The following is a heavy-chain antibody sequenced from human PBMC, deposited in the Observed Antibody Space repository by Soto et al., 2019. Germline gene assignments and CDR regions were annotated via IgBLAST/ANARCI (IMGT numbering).Heavy chain of an antibody. J-gene: IGHJ5*02. CDR3: ASYISSWYSQPDWFDP. V-gene: IGHV4-31*03. D-gene: IGHD6-13*01. Sequence: SETLSLTCTVSGGSISSGGYYWSWIRQHPGKGLEWIGYIYYSGSTYYNPSLKSRVTISVDTSKNQFSLKLSSVTAADTAVYYCASYISSWYSQPDWFDPWGQGTLVTVSS. CDR2: IYYSGST. CDR1: GGSISSGGYY.